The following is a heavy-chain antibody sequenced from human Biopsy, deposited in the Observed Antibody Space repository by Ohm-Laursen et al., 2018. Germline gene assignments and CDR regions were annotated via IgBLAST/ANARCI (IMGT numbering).Heavy chain of an antibody. Sequence: SETLSLTCNVSGGSISSRNHYWGWLRQPPGKGLEWIGHVYYSGSTFYNSSLESQVTVSVDTSKNQFHLRPTSMSASDTAVYYCARHSLDDFWSGAHYYFDYWGLGTLVTVSS. J-gene: IGHJ4*02. CDR2: VYYSGST. D-gene: IGHD3-3*01. V-gene: IGHV4-39*01. CDR3: ARHSLDDFWSGAHYYFDY. CDR1: GGSISSRNHY.